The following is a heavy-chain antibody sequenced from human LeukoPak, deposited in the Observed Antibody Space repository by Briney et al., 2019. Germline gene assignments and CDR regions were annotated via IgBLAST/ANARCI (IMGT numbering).Heavy chain of an antibody. Sequence: PGGSLRLSCAASGFTVSSNYMSWVRQAPGKGLEWVAYIGGSDGITSYADSVKGRFTISRDNSKNTVYLEMNSLRAEDTAVYYCVKGGGGADCIFDYWGQGTLVTVSS. CDR1: GFTVSSNY. CDR2: IGGSDGIT. CDR3: VKGGGGADCIFDY. J-gene: IGHJ4*02. V-gene: IGHV3-23*01. D-gene: IGHD2-21*02.